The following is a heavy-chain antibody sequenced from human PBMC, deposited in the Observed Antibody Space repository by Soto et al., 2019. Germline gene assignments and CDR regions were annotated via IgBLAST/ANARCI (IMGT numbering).Heavy chain of an antibody. CDR1: GYTVTSYY. J-gene: IGHJ3*02. CDR3: ARGGSPDYGDSDHAFDI. V-gene: IGHV1-8*01. CDR2: MSAYTGNT. Sequence: VKVSCQASGYTVTSYYIVWVRPGPGQGLEWMGWMSAYTGNTGYAQKFQGRVTMTRNTSISTAYMELSSLRSEDTAVYYCARGGSPDYGDSDHAFDIWGQGTRVTVS. D-gene: IGHD4-17*01.